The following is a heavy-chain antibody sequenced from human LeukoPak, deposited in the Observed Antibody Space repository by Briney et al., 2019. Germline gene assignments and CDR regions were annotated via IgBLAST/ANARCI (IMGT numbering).Heavy chain of an antibody. CDR3: ARDSSKYAFDI. CDR1: GGXISSGGYY. J-gene: IGHJ3*02. CDR2: IYYSGST. V-gene: IGHV4-31*03. Sequence: SETLSLTCTVSGGXISSGGYYWSWIRQHPGKGLEWIGYIYYSGSTYYNPSLKSRVTISVDTSKNQFSLKLSSVTAADTAVYYCARDSSKYAFDIWGQGTMVTVSS.